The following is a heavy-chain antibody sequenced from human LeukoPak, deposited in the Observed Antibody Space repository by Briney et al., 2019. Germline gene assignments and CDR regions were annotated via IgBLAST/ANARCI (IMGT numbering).Heavy chain of an antibody. D-gene: IGHD6-19*01. V-gene: IGHV3-23*01. CDR2: IFGSGGSA. J-gene: IGHJ4*02. CDR3: GKTTTGYSSGRYPGRPVDY. Sequence: GGSLRLSCAASGFTFNSYAVYWVRQAPGKGLEWVSGIFGSGGSAHYADSVKGRFTISRDNSKNTVYLQMDSLRVEDTAVYYCGKTTTGYSSGRYPGRPVDYWGQGTLVTVSS. CDR1: GFTFNSYA.